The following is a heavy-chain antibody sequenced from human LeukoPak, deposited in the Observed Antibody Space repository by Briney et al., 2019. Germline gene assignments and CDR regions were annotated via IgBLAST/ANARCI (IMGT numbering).Heavy chain of an antibody. CDR3: AGGYYCSSTSCYGGLGYYYYYYMDV. V-gene: IGHV1-69*05. D-gene: IGHD2-2*01. CDR2: IIPIFGTA. CDR1: RGTFSSYA. Sequence: SVKVSCKASRGTFSSYAISWVRQAPGQGLEWMGRIIPIFGTANYAQKFQGRVTITTDESTSTAYMKLSSLRSEDTAVYYCAGGYYCSSTSCYGGLGYYYYYYMDVWGKGTTVTVSS. J-gene: IGHJ6*03.